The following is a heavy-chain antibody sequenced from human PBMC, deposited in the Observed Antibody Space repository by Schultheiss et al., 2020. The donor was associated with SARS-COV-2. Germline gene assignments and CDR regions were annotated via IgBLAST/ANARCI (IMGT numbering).Heavy chain of an antibody. J-gene: IGHJ4*02. CDR2: ISSSSSII. Sequence: GGSLRLSCAASGFTFSSYSMNWVRQAPGKGLEWVSYISSSSSIIYYADSVKGRLTISRDNAKNSLYLQMNSLRAEDTAVYYCAKDYYYYDSRADYFDYWGQGTLVTVSS. CDR1: GFTFSSYS. V-gene: IGHV3-48*01. CDR3: AKDYYYYDSRADYFDY. D-gene: IGHD3-22*01.